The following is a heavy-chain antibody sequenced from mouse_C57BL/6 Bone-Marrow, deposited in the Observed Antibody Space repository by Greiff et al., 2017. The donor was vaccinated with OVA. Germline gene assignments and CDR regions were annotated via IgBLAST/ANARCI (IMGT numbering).Heavy chain of an antibody. J-gene: IGHJ4*01. CDR3: ARCRYYEDAMDY. D-gene: IGHD2-4*01. CDR1: GYAFSSSW. Sequence: QVQLQQSGPELVKPGASVKISCKASGYAFSSSWMTWVKQRPGKGLEWIGRIYPGDGDTNYNGKFKGKATLTADKSSSTAYMQLSSLTSEDSAVYFCARCRYYEDAMDYWGQGTSVTVSS. V-gene: IGHV1-82*01. CDR2: IYPGDGDT.